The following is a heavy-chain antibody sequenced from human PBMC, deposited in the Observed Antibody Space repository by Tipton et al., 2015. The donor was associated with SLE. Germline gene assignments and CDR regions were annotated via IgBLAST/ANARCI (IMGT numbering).Heavy chain of an antibody. CDR3: AGEVGDDAFDI. J-gene: IGHJ3*02. D-gene: IGHD1-26*01. Sequence: TLSLTCTVSGCSISSSSYYWGWIRQPPGKGLEWIGSIYYSGSTYYNPSLKSRVTISVDTSKNQFSLKLSSVTAADTAVYYCAGEVGDDAFDIWGQGTMVTVSS. V-gene: IGHV4-39*07. CDR2: IYYSGST. CDR1: GCSISSSSYY.